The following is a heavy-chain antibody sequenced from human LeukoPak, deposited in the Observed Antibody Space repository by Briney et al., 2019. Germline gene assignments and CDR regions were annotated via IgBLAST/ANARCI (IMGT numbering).Heavy chain of an antibody. CDR3: AKGGWLDD. D-gene: IGHD6-19*01. CDR1: GFTFNTYA. J-gene: IGHJ4*02. Sequence: PGGSLRLSCVASGFTFNTYAMSWVRQAPGKGLEWVSTITGRSDKTYYTDSVKGRFVTSRDNSKDTLYLQMNSLRAEDTALYYCAKGGWLDDLGQGALVTVSS. V-gene: IGHV3-23*01. CDR2: ITGRSDKT.